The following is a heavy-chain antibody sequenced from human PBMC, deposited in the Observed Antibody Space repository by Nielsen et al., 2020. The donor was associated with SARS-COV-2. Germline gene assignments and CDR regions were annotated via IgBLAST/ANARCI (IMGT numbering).Heavy chain of an antibody. CDR2: ISSSSSTI. D-gene: IGHD3-3*01. J-gene: IGHJ6*02. CDR1: GFTFSSYS. V-gene: IGHV3-48*02. Sequence: GESLKISCAASGFTFSSYSMNWVRQAPGKGLEWVSSISSSSSTIYYADSVKGRFTISRDNAKNSLYLQMNSLRDEDTAVYYCARDIPYDFWSGYYTAYYYYGMDVWGQGTTVTVSS. CDR3: ARDIPYDFWSGYYTAYYYYGMDV.